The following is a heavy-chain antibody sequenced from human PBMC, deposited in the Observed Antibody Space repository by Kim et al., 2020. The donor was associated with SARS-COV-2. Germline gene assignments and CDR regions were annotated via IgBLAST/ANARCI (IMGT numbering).Heavy chain of an antibody. J-gene: IGHJ5*02. CDR2: MNPNSGNT. Sequence: ASVKVSCKASGYTFTSYEINWVRQATGQGPEWMGWMNPNSGNTGYSQKFQGRITMTRNTSISTAYMELSSLRSEDTAVYYCARGVYGSGRYTLGFDPWGQGTQVTGSS. CDR1: GYTFTSYE. D-gene: IGHD3-10*01. CDR3: ARGVYGSGRYTLGFDP. V-gene: IGHV1-8*01.